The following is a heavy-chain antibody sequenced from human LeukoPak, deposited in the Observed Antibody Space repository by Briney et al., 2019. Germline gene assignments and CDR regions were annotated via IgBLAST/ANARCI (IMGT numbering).Heavy chain of an antibody. CDR1: GYTFTSYG. J-gene: IGHJ4*02. CDR3: ARDGGYSSGWTNDPPFDY. D-gene: IGHD6-19*01. CDR2: ISAYNGNT. Sequence: ASVKVSCKASGYTFTSYGISWVRQAPGQGLEWMGWISAYNGNTNYAQKLQGRVTVTTDTSTSTAYMELRSLRSDDTAVYYRARDGGYSSGWTNDPPFDYWGQGTLVTVSS. V-gene: IGHV1-18*04.